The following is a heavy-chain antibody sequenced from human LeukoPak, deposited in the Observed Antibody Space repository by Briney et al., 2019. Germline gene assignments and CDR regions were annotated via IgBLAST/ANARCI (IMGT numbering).Heavy chain of an antibody. J-gene: IGHJ5*02. D-gene: IGHD2/OR15-2a*01. CDR2: IFSSGST. CDR3: ARLTKFLTTYYPTP. V-gene: IGHV4-59*08. Sequence: SETLSLTCTVSGGSITGYYWSWIRQPPGKGLEWVGYIFSSGSTNYNPSLKSRVPISLATSKSQFSLKLISVTASDTAVYYCARLTKFLTTYYPTPWGQGTLVTVSS. CDR1: GGSITGYY.